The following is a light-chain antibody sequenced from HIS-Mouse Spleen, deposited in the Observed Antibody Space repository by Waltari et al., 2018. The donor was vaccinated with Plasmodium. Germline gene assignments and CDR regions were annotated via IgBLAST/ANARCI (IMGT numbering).Light chain of an antibody. J-gene: IGKJ2*01. CDR1: QSVSSK. CDR2: GAS. CDR3: QQYKNWQYT. V-gene: IGKV3-15*01. Sequence: EIVMTQSPATMSVSPGERATLPSRAIQSVSSKRAWYQQKPGPAPSLLSDGASTRATGIPARFSGSWSGTGFTLTISSLQSEDFAVYYCQQYKNWQYTFGQGTKRESK.